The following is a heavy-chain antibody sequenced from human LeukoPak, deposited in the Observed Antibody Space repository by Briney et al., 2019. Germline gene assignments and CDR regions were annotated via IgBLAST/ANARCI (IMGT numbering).Heavy chain of an antibody. V-gene: IGHV3-23*01. J-gene: IGHJ6*04. Sequence: GGSLRLSCAASGFTFSSYGMSWVRQAPGKGLEWVSVISGSSGSTYYADSVKGRFTISRDKAKNSLYLQMNSLRAEDTAVYYCAELGITMIGGVWGKGTTVTISS. CDR2: ISGSSGST. CDR3: AELGITMIGGV. D-gene: IGHD3-10*02. CDR1: GFTFSSYG.